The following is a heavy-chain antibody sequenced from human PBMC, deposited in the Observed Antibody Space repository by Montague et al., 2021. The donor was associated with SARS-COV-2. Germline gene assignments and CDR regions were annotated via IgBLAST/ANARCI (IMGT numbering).Heavy chain of an antibody. Sequence: SETLSLTCAVYGGSFTGYYWTWIRQPPGKGLEWIGEINHSGSSNYNPSLESRVTMSVDTSKNQFSLRLNSVSAADTAVYYCARGQVTVFGVLIMLPAAGPLDSWGLGTKVTVSS. CDR1: GGSFTGYY. J-gene: IGHJ3*02. CDR2: INHSGSS. CDR3: ARGQVTVFGVLIMLPAAGPLDS. V-gene: IGHV4-34*01. D-gene: IGHD3-3*01.